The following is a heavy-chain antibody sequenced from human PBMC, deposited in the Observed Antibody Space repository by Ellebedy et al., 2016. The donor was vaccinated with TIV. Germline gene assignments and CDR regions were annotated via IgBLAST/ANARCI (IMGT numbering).Heavy chain of an antibody. J-gene: IGHJ3*02. CDR3: ARDSKKGWAFDI. CDR2: VHYTGIT. V-gene: IGHV4-59*12. Sequence: MPGGSLRLSCTVSGGSITTYYWTWIRQPPGKGLEYIGFVHYTGITNYNPSLRSRVTLSVDSFKNQFSLKLDSVTAADTAVYYCARDSKKGWAFDIWGQGTMVTVSS. CDR1: GGSITTYY.